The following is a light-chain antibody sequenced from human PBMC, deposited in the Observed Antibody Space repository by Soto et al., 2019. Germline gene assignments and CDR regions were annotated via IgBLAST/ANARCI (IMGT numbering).Light chain of an antibody. V-gene: IGKV1-5*01. CDR2: DGS. CDR3: QQYHSTEIT. Sequence: MTQSPCTLSSSVGDRVTITCRAIQTISSWLAWYQQKPGKAPNLLIYDGSTLERVVPSRFSGTGSRTEFTLTIHRLQPDDVATYYCQQYHSTEITFGRWQRLDMK. J-gene: IGKJ5*01. CDR1: QTISSW.